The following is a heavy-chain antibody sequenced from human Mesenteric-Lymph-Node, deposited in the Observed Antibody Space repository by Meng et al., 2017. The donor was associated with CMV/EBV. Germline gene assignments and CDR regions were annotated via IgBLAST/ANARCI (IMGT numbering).Heavy chain of an antibody. CDR1: AYTFTGHY. CDR3: ARSLVVLPADLPYGMDV. Sequence: ASVKVSCKPSAYTFTGHYIHWVRQAPGQGLEWMGWFNPNSGNTKCAQNFQGRVTMTGDTSISTAYMELNSLRSDDTAVYYCARSLVVLPADLPYGMDVWGQGTTVTVSS. V-gene: IGHV1-2*02. CDR2: FNPNSGNT. D-gene: IGHD2-2*01. J-gene: IGHJ6*02.